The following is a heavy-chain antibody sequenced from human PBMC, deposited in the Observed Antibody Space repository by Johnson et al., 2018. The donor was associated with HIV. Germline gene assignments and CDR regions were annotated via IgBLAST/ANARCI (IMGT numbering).Heavy chain of an antibody. D-gene: IGHD3-16*02. CDR2: INWNGGST. CDR3: ARGIMITFGGVIPNDAFDI. J-gene: IGHJ3*02. CDR1: GFTFDDYG. V-gene: IGHV3-20*04. Sequence: MLLVESGGGVVRPGGSLRLSCAPSGFTFDDYGMSWVRQAPGKGLEWVSGINWNGGSTSYADSVKGRFTISRDNAKNSLYVQMNSLRAEDTALYYCARGIMITFGGVIPNDAFDIWGQGTMVTVSS.